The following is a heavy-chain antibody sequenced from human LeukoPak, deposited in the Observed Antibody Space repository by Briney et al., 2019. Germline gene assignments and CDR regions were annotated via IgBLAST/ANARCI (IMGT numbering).Heavy chain of an antibody. V-gene: IGHV4-61*02. Sequence: PSQTLSLTCTVSGGSISSGGYYWSWIRQPAGKGLEWIGRIYTSGSTNYNPSLKSRVTISVDTSKNQFSLKLSSVTAADTAVYYCAFHYYDSSGYYRDYWGQGTLVTVSS. CDR2: IYTSGST. CDR3: AFHYYDSSGYYRDY. CDR1: GGSISSGGYY. D-gene: IGHD3-22*01. J-gene: IGHJ4*02.